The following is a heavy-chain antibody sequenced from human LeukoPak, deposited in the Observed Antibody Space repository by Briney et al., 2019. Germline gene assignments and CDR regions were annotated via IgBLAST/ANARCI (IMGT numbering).Heavy chain of an antibody. V-gene: IGHV4-59*08. J-gene: IGHJ5*02. CDR3: ARVYWGGFDP. CDR1: GGSISSYY. Sequence: PSETLSLTCTVSGGSISSYYWSWIRQPPGKGLEWIGYIYYSGSTNYNPSPKSRVTISLDTSRNQFSLKLSSVTAADTALYYCARVYWGGFDPWGQGTLVTVSS. CDR2: IYYSGST. D-gene: IGHD7-27*01.